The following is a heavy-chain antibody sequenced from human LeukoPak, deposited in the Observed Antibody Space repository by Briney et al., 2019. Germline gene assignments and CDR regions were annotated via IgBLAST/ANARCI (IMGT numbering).Heavy chain of an antibody. Sequence: SETLSLTCAVYGGSFSGYYWSWIRQPPGKGLEWIGEINHSGSTNYNPSPKSRVTISVDTSKNQFSLKLSSVTAADTAVYYCARSYYDYVWGSYRSPGWFDPWGQGTLVTVSS. CDR3: ARSYYDYVWGSYRSPGWFDP. CDR2: INHSGST. V-gene: IGHV4-34*01. D-gene: IGHD3-16*02. J-gene: IGHJ5*02. CDR1: GGSFSGYY.